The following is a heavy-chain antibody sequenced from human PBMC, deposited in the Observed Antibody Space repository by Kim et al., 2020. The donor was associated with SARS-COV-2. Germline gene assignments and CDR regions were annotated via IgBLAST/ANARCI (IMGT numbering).Heavy chain of an antibody. CDR2: MYISGTT. J-gene: IGHJ4*02. CDR3: ARVATSPRRPIDY. CDR1: GASISDNY. Sequence: SETLSLTCTVSGASISDNYWTWIRQPAGKGLEWIGRMYISGTTNYNPSLKGRVTISLDTSKNQFSLTLTSVTAADTAVYYCARVATSPRRPIDYWGQGILVSVSS. V-gene: IGHV4-4*07.